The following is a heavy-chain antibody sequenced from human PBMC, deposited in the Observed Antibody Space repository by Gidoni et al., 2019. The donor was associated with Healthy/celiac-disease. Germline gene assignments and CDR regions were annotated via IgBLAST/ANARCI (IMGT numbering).Heavy chain of an antibody. CDR2: ISYDGSNK. J-gene: IGHJ6*02. Sequence: QVQLVESGGGVVQPGRSLRLSCAASGFTFSRYAMPWVRQAPGKGLEWVAVISYDGSNKYYADSVKGRFTISRDNSKNTLYLQMNSLRAEDTAVYYCARGGVSLVQGNGMDVWGQGTTVTVSS. D-gene: IGHD6-13*01. CDR3: ARGGVSLVQGNGMDV. V-gene: IGHV3-30*04. CDR1: GFTFSRYA.